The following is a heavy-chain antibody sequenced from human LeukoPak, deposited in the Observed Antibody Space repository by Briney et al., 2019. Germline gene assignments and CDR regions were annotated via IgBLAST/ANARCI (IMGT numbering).Heavy chain of an antibody. CDR1: GFTFSSYG. V-gene: IGHV4-4*07. CDR3: ARDRSYYSDTGADY. J-gene: IGHJ4*02. D-gene: IGHD3-22*01. CDR2: VYATGNT. Sequence: GSLRLSCAASGFTFSSYGMHWVRQAAGKGLEWLGRVYATGNTNYNPSLWSRLSISIDTSRNQFSLRLSSVTAADTAIYYCARDRSYYSDTGADYWGQGIMVIVSS.